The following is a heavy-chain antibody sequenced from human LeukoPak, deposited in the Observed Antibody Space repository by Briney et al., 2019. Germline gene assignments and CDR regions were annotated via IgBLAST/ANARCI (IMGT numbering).Heavy chain of an antibody. D-gene: IGHD6-19*01. CDR1: GFTFSSYG. Sequence: PGGSLRLPCAASGFTFSSYGMHWVRQAPGKGLEWVAFIRYDGSNKYYADSVKGRFTISRDNSENTLYLQMNSLRAEDTAVYYCAKNHGSGLRHWGQGTLVTVSS. J-gene: IGHJ4*02. CDR2: IRYDGSNK. V-gene: IGHV3-30*02. CDR3: AKNHGSGLRH.